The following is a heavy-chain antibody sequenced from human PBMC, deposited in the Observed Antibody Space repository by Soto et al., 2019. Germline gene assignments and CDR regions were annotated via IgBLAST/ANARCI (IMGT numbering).Heavy chain of an antibody. Sequence: QVQLVQSGAEVKKPGSSVKVSCKASGGTFSSYAISWVRQAPGQGLEGMGGIIPIFGTANYAQKFQGSGTITANESTSTAYLELSSLRSEDTAVFYCARVGRYSSSWYNVDLFDYWGQGTLVTVSS. J-gene: IGHJ4*02. D-gene: IGHD6-13*01. CDR3: ARVGRYSSSWYNVDLFDY. CDR2: IIPIFGTA. CDR1: GGTFSSYA. V-gene: IGHV1-69*12.